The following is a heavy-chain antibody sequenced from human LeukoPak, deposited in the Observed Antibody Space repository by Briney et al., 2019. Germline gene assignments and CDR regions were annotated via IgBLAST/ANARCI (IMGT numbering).Heavy chain of an antibody. J-gene: IGHJ4*02. Sequence: PSETLSFTGTGSGGSISSSSYYWGWIRQPPGKGLEWIGSIYYSGSTYYNPSLKTLATISVDTSKNQFSLKLSSVTAADTAVYYCARERDGYNSFDYWGQGTLVTVSS. V-gene: IGHV4-39*07. CDR3: ARERDGYNSFDY. D-gene: IGHD5-24*01. CDR2: IYYSGST. CDR1: GGSISSSSYY.